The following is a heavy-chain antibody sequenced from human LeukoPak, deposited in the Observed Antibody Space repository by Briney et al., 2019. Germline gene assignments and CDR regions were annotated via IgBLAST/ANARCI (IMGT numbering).Heavy chain of an antibody. CDR1: GYTFTSYG. CDR2: ISAYNGNT. Sequence: ASVKVSCKASGYTFTSYGISWVRQAPGQGLEWMGWISAYNGNTNYAQKLQGRVTMTTDTSTSTAYMEPRSLRSDDTAVYYCARSPEDHYYDSSGYSSTLNFDYWGQGTLATVSS. V-gene: IGHV1-18*01. CDR3: ARSPEDHYYDSSGYSSTLNFDY. J-gene: IGHJ4*02. D-gene: IGHD3-22*01.